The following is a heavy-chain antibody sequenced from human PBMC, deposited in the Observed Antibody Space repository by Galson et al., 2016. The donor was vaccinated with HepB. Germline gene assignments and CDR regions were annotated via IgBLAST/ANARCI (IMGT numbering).Heavy chain of an antibody. CDR3: SRTPAIFGVVARADY. CDR2: ISYSGST. J-gene: IGHJ4*02. V-gene: IGHV4-39*01. Sequence: SETLSLTCTVSGGSISSSSSFWGWIRQSPGKGLEWIGSISYSGSTYYNPSLRSRVTISVDTSKNQFSLKLSSMTAADTAVYFCSRTPAIFGVVARADYWGQGTLVSVSS. D-gene: IGHD3-3*01. CDR1: GGSISSSSSF.